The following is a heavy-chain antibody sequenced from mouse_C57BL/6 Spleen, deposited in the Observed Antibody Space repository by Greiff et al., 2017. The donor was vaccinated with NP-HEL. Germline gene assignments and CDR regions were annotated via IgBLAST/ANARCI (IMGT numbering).Heavy chain of an antibody. J-gene: IGHJ3*01. D-gene: IGHD2-4*01. CDR3: ARGSDYDGFAY. Sequence: QVQLQQSGAELVRPGTSVKMSCKASGYTFTNYWIGWAKQRPGHGLEWIGDIYPGGGYTNYNEKFKGKATLTADKSSSTAYMQFSSLTSEDSAIYYCARGSDYDGFAYWGQGTLVTVSA. CDR1: GYTFTNYW. CDR2: IYPGGGYT. V-gene: IGHV1-63*01.